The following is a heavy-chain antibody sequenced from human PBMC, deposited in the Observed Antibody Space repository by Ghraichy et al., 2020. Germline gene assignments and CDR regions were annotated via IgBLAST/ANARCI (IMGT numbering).Heavy chain of an antibody. D-gene: IGHD3-3*01. J-gene: IGHJ5*02. CDR3: ARRLLRFLEWSGYNWFDP. Sequence: SETLSLTCTVSGGSISSSSYYWGWIRQPPGKGLEWIGSIYYSGSTYYNPSLKSRVTISVDTSKNQFSLKLSSVTAADTAVYYCARRLLRFLEWSGYNWFDPWGQGTLVTVSS. CDR2: IYYSGST. V-gene: IGHV4-39*01. CDR1: GGSISSSSYY.